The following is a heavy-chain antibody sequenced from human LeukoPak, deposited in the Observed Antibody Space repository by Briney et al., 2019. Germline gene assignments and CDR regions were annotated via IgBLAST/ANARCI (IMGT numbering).Heavy chain of an antibody. CDR2: IYYSGTS. CDR3: ARVKIDRASGSSYPFDY. Sequence: SQTLSLTCTVSGDSISSRDYYWSWIRQHPGKGLEWLGYIYYSGTSDYNLSLERGVTITVDTSKNQFSLKMSSVTAADTAVYYCARVKIDRASGSSYPFDYWGQGTLVTVSP. J-gene: IGHJ4*02. V-gene: IGHV4-31*03. D-gene: IGHD3-10*01. CDR1: GDSISSRDYY.